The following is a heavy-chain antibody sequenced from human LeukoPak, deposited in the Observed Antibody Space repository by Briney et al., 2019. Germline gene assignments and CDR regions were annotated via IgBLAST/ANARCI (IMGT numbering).Heavy chain of an antibody. CDR1: GGSISSGSYY. J-gene: IGHJ6*02. CDR2: IYTSGST. V-gene: IGHV4-61*02. CDR3: ARAGYTYYYGSGSYAYYYYYGMDV. D-gene: IGHD3-10*01. Sequence: SETLSLTCTVSGGSISSGSYYWSWIRQPAGKGLEWIGRIYTSGSTNYNPSLKSRVTISVDTSKNQLSLKLSSVTAADTAVYYCARAGYTYYYGSGSYAYYYYYGMDVWGQGTTVTVSS.